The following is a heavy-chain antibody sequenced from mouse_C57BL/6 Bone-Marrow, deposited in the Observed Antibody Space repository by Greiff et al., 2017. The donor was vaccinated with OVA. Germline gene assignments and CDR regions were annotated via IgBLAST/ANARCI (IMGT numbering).Heavy chain of an antibody. D-gene: IGHD1-1*01. CDR1: GFSLTSYG. J-gene: IGHJ2*01. CDR2: IWSGGST. CDR3: AKENYYYGSSLDYFDY. V-gene: IGHV2-4*01. Sequence: VKLLESGPGLVQPSQSLSITCTVSGFSLTSYGVHWVRQPPGKGLEWLGVIWSGGSTDYNAAFISRLSISKDNSKSQVFFKMNSLQADDTAIYYCAKENYYYGSSLDYFDYWGQGTTLTVSS.